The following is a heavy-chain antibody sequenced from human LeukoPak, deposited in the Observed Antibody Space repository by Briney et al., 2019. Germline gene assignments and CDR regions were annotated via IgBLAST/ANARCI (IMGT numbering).Heavy chain of an antibody. CDR1: GGSISSSSYY. J-gene: IGHJ6*02. CDR3: ARDWGYGDYGNYYYGMDV. Sequence: SETLSLTCTVSGGSISSSSYYWGWIRQPPGKGLEWIGSIYYSGSTYYNPSLKSRVTISVDTSKNQFSLKLSSVTAADTAVYYCARDWGYGDYGNYYYGMDVWGQGTTVTVSS. D-gene: IGHD4-17*01. V-gene: IGHV4-39*07. CDR2: IYYSGST.